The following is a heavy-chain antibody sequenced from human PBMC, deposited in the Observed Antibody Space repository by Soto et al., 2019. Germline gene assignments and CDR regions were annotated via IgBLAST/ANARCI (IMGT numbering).Heavy chain of an antibody. D-gene: IGHD3-22*01. CDR2: ISSSGGNT. CDR1: GFTFSNYA. Sequence: GGSLRLSCSASGFTFSNYALHWVRQAPGKGLESVSAISSSGGNTYYADSVKGRFTTSRDNSKNRLYLQMSSLRAEDTAVYYCVKGDTCYGSSGYFFDLWGQGTLVTVSS. J-gene: IGHJ4*01. V-gene: IGHV3-64D*06. CDR3: VKGDTCYGSSGYFFDL.